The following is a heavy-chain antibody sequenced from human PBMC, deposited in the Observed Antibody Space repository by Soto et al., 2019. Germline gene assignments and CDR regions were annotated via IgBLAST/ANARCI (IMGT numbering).Heavy chain of an antibody. CDR3: ARHIAAAAPFYY. V-gene: IGHV3-11*04. CDR2: ISDIATTM. D-gene: IGHD6-25*01. J-gene: IGHJ4*02. Sequence: GGSLRLSCAASGFAFSDYYGSWLRQAPGKGMEWISDISDIATTMHYADSVKGRLTISRDNAKISLYLQMNSLSHEDTAVYYCARHIAAAAPFYYWGQGALVTVSS. CDR1: GFAFSDYY.